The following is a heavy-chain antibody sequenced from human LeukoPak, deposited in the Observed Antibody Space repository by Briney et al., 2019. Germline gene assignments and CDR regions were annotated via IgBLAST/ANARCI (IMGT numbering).Heavy chain of an antibody. V-gene: IGHV3-21*01. Sequence: PGGSLRLSCAASGFTFSSYSMNWVRQAPGKGLEWVSSISSSSSYIYYADSVKGRFTISRDNAKNSLYLQMNSLRAEDTAVYYCARDGRHVDTAMGVYYYYGMDVWGQGTTVTVSS. CDR1: GFTFSSYS. CDR2: ISSSSSYI. CDR3: ARDGRHVDTAMGVYYYYGMDV. J-gene: IGHJ6*02. D-gene: IGHD5-18*01.